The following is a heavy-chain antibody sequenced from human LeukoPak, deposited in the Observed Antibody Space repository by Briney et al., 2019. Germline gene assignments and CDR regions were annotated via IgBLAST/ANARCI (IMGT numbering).Heavy chain of an antibody. D-gene: IGHD3-3*01. Sequence: SETLSLACAVYGGSFSGYYWSWIRQPPGKGLEWIGEINHSGSTYYNPSLKSRVTISVDTSKSQFSLRLSSVAAADTAVYYCARHPLRLGMDVWGQGTTVTVSS. J-gene: IGHJ6*02. V-gene: IGHV4-34*01. CDR2: INHSGST. CDR3: ARHPLRLGMDV. CDR1: GGSFSGYY.